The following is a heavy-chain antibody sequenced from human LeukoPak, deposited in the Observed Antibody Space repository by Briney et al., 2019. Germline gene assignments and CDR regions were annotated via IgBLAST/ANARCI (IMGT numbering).Heavy chain of an antibody. CDR1: GFTFSSYD. CDR3: ARGPLNYYGSGSYEHWFDP. D-gene: IGHD3-10*01. CDR2: IGTAGDT. Sequence: GGSLRLSCAASGFTFSSYDMHWVRQATGKGLEWVSAIGTAGDTYYPGSMKGRFTISRENAKNSLYLQMNSLRAGDTAVYYCARGPLNYYGSGSYEHWFDPWGQGTLVTVSS. V-gene: IGHV3-13*01. J-gene: IGHJ5*02.